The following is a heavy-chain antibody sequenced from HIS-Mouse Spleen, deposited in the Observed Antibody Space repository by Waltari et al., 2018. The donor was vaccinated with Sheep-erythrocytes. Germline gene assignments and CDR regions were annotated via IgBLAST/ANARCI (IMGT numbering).Heavy chain of an antibody. CDR3: ARDSTSDAFDI. J-gene: IGHJ3*02. V-gene: IGHV3-21*01. Sequence: EVQLVESGGGLVKPGGSLRLSCAASGFTFSSYSMNWVRQAPGKGLEWVSSISSSSSYIYYADSVKGRFTISRDNAKSSLYLQMNSLRAEDTAVYYCARDSTSDAFDIWGQGTMVTVSS. D-gene: IGHD6-6*01. CDR1: GFTFSSYS. CDR2: ISSSSSYI.